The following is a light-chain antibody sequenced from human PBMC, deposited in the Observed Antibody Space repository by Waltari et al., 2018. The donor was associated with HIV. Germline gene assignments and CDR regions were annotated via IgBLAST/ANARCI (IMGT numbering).Light chain of an antibody. J-gene: IGLJ3*02. CDR1: GHGVHTYHL. Sequence: QSALTQPASVSGSPGQSITISCTGLGHGVHTYHLVSWYQQQPDKAPHLIISDVDTRPSGVSYRCSGSKSGNTASLTISGLQAEDEAYYYCSSYRNNYVLVFGGGTKLTVL. CDR3: SSYRNNYVLV. CDR2: DVD. V-gene: IGLV2-14*02.